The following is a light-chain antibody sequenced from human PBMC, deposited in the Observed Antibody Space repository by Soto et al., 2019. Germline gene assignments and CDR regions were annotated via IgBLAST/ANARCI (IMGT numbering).Light chain of an antibody. CDR1: QSVSSSY. CDR2: GAS. Sequence: EIVLTQSPGTLSLSPGERATLSCRASQSVSSSYLAWYLQKPGQAPRLLIYGASSRATGIPDRFSGSGSGTDFHLTISRLEPDDFAVYYCQQYGSPPITFGQGTRLEIK. CDR3: QQYGSPPIT. V-gene: IGKV3-20*01. J-gene: IGKJ5*01.